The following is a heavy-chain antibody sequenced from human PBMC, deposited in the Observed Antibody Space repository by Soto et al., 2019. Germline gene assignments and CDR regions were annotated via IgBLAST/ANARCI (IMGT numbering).Heavy chain of an antibody. CDR2: IYTSGST. J-gene: IGHJ5*02. CDR1: GGSISSYY. CDR3: ARSRQPPSPNWFDP. V-gene: IGHV4-4*07. D-gene: IGHD2-2*01. Sequence: QVQLQESGPGLVKPSETLSLTCTVSGGSISSYYGSWIRQPAGKGLEWVGRIYTSGSTNYNPSLKSRVTMSVDTSKNQFSLKLSSVTAADTVVYYCARSRQPPSPNWFDPWGQGTLVTVSS.